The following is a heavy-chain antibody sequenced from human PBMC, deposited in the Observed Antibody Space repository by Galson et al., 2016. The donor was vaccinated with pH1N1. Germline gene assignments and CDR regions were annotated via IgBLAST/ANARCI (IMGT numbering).Heavy chain of an antibody. V-gene: IGHV3-7*03. CDR1: GFTFSNYW. CDR3: ARAIFAAAAV. Sequence: LRLSCAASGFTFSNYWMSWVRQVPGKGLEWVANINQTGSVQYYVASVKGRFTISRDNAKNSLYLQMNSLTAEDTAVYYCARAIFAAAAVWGQGTLVTVSS. J-gene: IGHJ4*02. CDR2: INQTGSVQ. D-gene: IGHD6-13*01.